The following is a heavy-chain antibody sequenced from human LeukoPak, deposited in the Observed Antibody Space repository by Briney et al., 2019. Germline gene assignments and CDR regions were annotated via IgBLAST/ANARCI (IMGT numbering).Heavy chain of an antibody. J-gene: IGHJ4*02. CDR1: GFTFANYA. D-gene: IGHD3-16*01. V-gene: IGHV3-23*01. Sequence: GGSLRLSCAASGFTFANYAMTWVRQAPGKGLDWVSLISGSGSNTYYTDSVQGRFTISRDNSRNTLYLQMSSLRAEDTAIYYCAKERGISYTYEFDYWGQGAPVTVSS. CDR3: AKERGISYTYEFDY. CDR2: ISGSGSNT.